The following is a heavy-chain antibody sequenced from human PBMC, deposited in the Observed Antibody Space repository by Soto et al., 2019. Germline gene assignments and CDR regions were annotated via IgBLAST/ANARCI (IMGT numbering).Heavy chain of an antibody. V-gene: IGHV3-21*01. Sequence: RLSCAASGFTFSSYSMNWVRQAPGKGLEWVSSISSSSSYIYYADSVKGRFTISRDNAKNSLYLQMNSLRAEDTAVYDCARGCSGGSCYSDAFDIWGQGTMVTVSS. CDR1: GFTFSSYS. CDR3: ARGCSGGSCYSDAFDI. J-gene: IGHJ3*02. D-gene: IGHD2-15*01. CDR2: ISSSSSYI.